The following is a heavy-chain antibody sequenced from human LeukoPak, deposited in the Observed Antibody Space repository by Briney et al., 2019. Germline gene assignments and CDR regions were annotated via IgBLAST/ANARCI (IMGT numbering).Heavy chain of an antibody. D-gene: IGHD1-7*01. Sequence: TSETLSLTCTVSGGSISSYYWSWIRQPAGKGLEWIGRIYTSGSTNYNPSLKSRVTMSVDTSKNQFSRKLSSVTAADTAVYYCATNNWNSISDVVDVWGQGTTVTVSS. CDR1: GGSISSYY. CDR3: ATNNWNSISDVVDV. CDR2: IYTSGST. J-gene: IGHJ6*02. V-gene: IGHV4-4*07.